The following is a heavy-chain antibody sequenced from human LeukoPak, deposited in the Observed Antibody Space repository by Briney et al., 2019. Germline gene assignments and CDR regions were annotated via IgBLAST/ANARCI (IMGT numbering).Heavy chain of an antibody. V-gene: IGHV1-2*02. D-gene: IGHD4-17*01. CDR1: GYTFTDYY. J-gene: IGHJ3*01. Sequence: VASVKVSCKASGYTFTDYYIHWMRQAPGQGLEWMGWINPNRGVTTYAQKFQGRVTMTRDTSITTAYMELTRLRSDDTTIYYCARERNYGDYGNAFDVWGKGTKVTVSS. CDR2: INPNRGVT. CDR3: ARERNYGDYGNAFDV.